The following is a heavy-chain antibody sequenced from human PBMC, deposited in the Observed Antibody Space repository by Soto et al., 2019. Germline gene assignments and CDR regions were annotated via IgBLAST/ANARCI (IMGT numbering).Heavy chain of an antibody. CDR2: INSDGSST. CDR1: GFTFSSYW. V-gene: IGHV3-74*01. CDR3: ASGSYRITGTNYGMDV. Sequence: GGSLRLSCAASGFTFSSYWMHWVRQAPGKGLVWVSRINSDGSSTSYADSVKGRFTISRDNAKNTLYLQMNSLRAEDTAVYYCASGSYRITGTNYGMDVWGQGTTVTVSS. D-gene: IGHD1-20*01. J-gene: IGHJ6*02.